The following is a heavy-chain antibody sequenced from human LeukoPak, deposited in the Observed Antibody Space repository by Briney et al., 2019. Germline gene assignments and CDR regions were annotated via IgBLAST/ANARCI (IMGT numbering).Heavy chain of an antibody. CDR1: GFTFSSYA. J-gene: IGHJ4*02. Sequence: GGSLRLSCAASGFTFSSYAMHWVRQAPGKGLEWVAVISYDGSNKYYADSVKGRFTISRDNSKNTLYLQMNSLRAEDTAVYYCAKGRNYYDTSGYPGWGQGTLVTVSS. V-gene: IGHV3-30-3*01. CDR2: ISYDGSNK. D-gene: IGHD3-22*01. CDR3: AKGRNYYDTSGYPG.